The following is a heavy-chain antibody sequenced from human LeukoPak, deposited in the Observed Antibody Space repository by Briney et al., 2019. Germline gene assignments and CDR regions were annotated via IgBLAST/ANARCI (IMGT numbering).Heavy chain of an antibody. CDR2: ISSSSSYI. Sequence: PGGSLRLSCAASGFTFSSYSMNWVRQAPGKGLEWVSSISSSSSYIYYADSVKGRFTISRDNAKNSLYLQMNSLRAEDTAVYYCAREFLRGSPAPSDYWGQGTLVTVSS. J-gene: IGHJ4*02. D-gene: IGHD3-10*01. CDR3: AREFLRGSPAPSDY. V-gene: IGHV3-21*01. CDR1: GFTFSSYS.